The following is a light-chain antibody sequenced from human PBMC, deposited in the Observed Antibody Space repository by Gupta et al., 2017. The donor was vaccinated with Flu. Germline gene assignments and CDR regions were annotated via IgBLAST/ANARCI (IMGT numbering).Light chain of an antibody. V-gene: IGKV3-11*01. CDR1: QGVSRY. Sequence: PATLSLSPAARATLSCRGRQGVSRYLACYPQNPGQAPRLLIYDASIRATGVPARFSGSGSGTDFTLPISSLAPEDFAVYYCQQLSDWPWPFGQGTKVEIK. CDR3: QQLSDWPWP. CDR2: DAS. J-gene: IGKJ1*01.